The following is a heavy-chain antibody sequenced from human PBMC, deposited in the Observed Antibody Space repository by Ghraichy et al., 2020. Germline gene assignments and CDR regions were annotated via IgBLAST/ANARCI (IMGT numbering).Heavy chain of an antibody. J-gene: IGHJ4*02. CDR3: ARGAGGSGYRVLYFDY. V-gene: IGHV3-7*01. D-gene: IGHD3-22*01. CDR2: IKQDGSEK. Sequence: GGSLRLSCAASGFTFSSYWMSWVRQAPGKGLEWVANIKQDGSEKYYVDSVKGRFTISRDNAKNSLYLQMNSLRAEDTAVYYCARGAGGSGYRVLYFDYWGQGTLVTVSS. CDR1: GFTFSSYW.